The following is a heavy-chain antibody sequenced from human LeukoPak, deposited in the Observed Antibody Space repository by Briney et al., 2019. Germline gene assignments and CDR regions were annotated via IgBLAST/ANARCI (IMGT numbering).Heavy chain of an antibody. CDR2: ISSSSSYI. V-gene: IGHV3-21*01. J-gene: IGHJ6*03. CDR3: ARAGLNDYYYYMDV. CDR1: GFTFSSYS. Sequence: PGGSLRLSCAASGFTFSSYSMNWVRQAPGKGLEWVSSISSSSSYIYYADSVKGRFTISRDNAKNSLYLQMNSLRAEDTAVYYCARAGLNDYYYYMDVWGKGTTVTISS.